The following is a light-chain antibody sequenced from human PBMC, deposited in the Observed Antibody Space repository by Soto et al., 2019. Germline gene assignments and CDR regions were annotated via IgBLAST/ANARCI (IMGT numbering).Light chain of an antibody. Sequence: EILMTQSPATLSVSPGERVTFSCRASQSGSYYLAWYQQKPGQAPRLLIYDASTRATGVPVRFSGSGSGTEFTLTISSLQSADFGVYYCQQNKDWPGTFGQGTKVDIK. CDR2: DAS. CDR1: QSGSYY. CDR3: QQNKDWPGT. J-gene: IGKJ1*01. V-gene: IGKV3-15*01.